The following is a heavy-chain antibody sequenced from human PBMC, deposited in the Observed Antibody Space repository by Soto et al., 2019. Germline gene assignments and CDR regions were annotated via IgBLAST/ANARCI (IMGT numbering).Heavy chain of an antibody. V-gene: IGHV3-21*01. J-gene: IGHJ4*02. CDR3: ARDGPWNDGITHFDY. CDR2: ISSSSSYI. D-gene: IGHD1-1*01. Sequence: EVQLVESGGGLVKPGGSLRLSCAASGFTFSSYSMNWVRQAPGKGLEWVSSISSSSSYIYYADSVKGRFTISRDNAKNSLYLQMNSLRAEDTAVYYCARDGPWNDGITHFDYWGQGTLVTVSS. CDR1: GFTFSSYS.